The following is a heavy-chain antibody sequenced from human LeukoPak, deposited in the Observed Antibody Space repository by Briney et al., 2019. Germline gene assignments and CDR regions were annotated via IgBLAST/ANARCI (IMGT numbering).Heavy chain of an antibody. V-gene: IGHV1-69*05. Sequence: SVKVSCKASGGTFSSYAISWVRQAPGQGLEWMGRIIPIFGTANYAQKFQGRVTITTDESTSTAYMELSSLRSEDTAVYYCARESDHYDSSGYYLYFDYWGQGTLVTVSS. CDR2: IIPIFGTA. CDR1: GGTFSSYA. CDR3: ARESDHYDSSGYYLYFDY. J-gene: IGHJ4*02. D-gene: IGHD3-22*01.